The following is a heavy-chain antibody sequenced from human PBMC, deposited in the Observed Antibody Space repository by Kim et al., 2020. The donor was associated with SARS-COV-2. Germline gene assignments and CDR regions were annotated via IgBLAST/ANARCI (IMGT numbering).Heavy chain of an antibody. V-gene: IGHV3-7*04. Sequence: GSQKYFVDSVKGRFTIARDNAKNSLYLQMNSLRVEDTAVYYCATDPIGPYWGQGTLVTVSS. CDR2: GSQK. J-gene: IGHJ4*02. CDR3: ATDPIGPY.